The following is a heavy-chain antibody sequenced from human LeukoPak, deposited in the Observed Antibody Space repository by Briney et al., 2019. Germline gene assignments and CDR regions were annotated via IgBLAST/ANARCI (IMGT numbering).Heavy chain of an antibody. Sequence: PGGSLRLSCAASGFTFSSYAMSWDRQAPGKGLEWVSTIIDSGNSIYYADSAEGRFTISRDNSKNTLYLQMNSLRAGDTAVYYCAKDPIFSGSYGVFDYWGLGTLVTVSS. CDR2: IIDSGNSI. CDR1: GFTFSSYA. V-gene: IGHV3-23*01. J-gene: IGHJ4*02. D-gene: IGHD1-26*01. CDR3: AKDPIFSGSYGVFDY.